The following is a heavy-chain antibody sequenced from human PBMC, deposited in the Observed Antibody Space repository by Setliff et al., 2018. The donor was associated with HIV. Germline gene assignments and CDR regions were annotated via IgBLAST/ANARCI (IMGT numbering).Heavy chain of an antibody. CDR2: MNPDSGNT. V-gene: IGHV1-8*02. Sequence: SVKVSCKASGYTFSSYDINWVRQATGQGLEWMGWMNPDSGNTGYAQKFQGRVTMTRDTSISTAYMELNNLKFEDTAVCYCARARRDSYDRGRRNHYYIDVWGKGTTVTVSS. D-gene: IGHD3-22*01. CDR3: ARARRDSYDRGRRNHYYIDV. J-gene: IGHJ6*03. CDR1: GYTFSSYD.